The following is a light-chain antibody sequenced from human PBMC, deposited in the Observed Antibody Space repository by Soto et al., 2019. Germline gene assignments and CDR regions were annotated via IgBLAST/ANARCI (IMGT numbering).Light chain of an antibody. V-gene: IGKV1-39*01. J-gene: IGKJ1*01. CDR1: QGISTY. CDR2: GAS. Sequence: DIQMTQSPSSLSASVGDRVTITCRASQGISTYLNWYQQKPGKAPKLLIYGASSLQSGVPSRFSGSRSGTEFTLTISSLQPEDFATYYCQQSYSTPGWTFGQGTKVELK. CDR3: QQSYSTPGWT.